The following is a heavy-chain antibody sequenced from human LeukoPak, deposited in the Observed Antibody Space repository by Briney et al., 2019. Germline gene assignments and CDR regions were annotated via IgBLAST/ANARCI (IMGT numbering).Heavy chain of an antibody. Sequence: ASVKVSCKASGYTFTSYGISWVRQAPGQGLEWMGWISAYNGNTNYAQKLQGRVTMTTDTSTSTAYMELRSLRSDDAAVYYCARAHYYRSGSYYNLGFDPWGQGTLVAVSS. D-gene: IGHD3-10*01. CDR1: GYTFTSYG. CDR2: ISAYNGNT. J-gene: IGHJ5*02. CDR3: ARAHYYRSGSYYNLGFDP. V-gene: IGHV1-18*04.